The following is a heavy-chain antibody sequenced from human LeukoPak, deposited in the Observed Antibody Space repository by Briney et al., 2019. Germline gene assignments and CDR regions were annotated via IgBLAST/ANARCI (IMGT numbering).Heavy chain of an antibody. CDR3: ARTYSSSWYRHYYMDV. CDR1: GGSISSGDYY. Sequence: SETLSLTCTVSGGSISSGDYYWSWICQPPEKGLEWIGYIYYSGSTYYNPSLKSRVTISVDTSKNQFSLKLSSVTAADTAVYYCARTYSSSWYRHYYMDVWGKGTTVTVSS. J-gene: IGHJ6*03. CDR2: IYYSGST. V-gene: IGHV4-30-4*08. D-gene: IGHD6-13*01.